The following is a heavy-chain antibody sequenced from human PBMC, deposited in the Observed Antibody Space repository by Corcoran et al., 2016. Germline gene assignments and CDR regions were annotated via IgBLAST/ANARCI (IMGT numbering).Heavy chain of an antibody. CDR3: ARDAGDNWNARLNYYCGMDG. D-gene: IGHD1-20*01. V-gene: IGHV1-18*01. CDR1: GYTFTSYG. J-gene: IGHJ6*01. Sequence: QVQLVQSGAEVKKPGASVKVSCKASGYTFTSYGISWVRQVPGQGLEWMGWISAYNGNTNYAQKLQGRVTMTTATSTSTAYMELRSLKSDDAAVYDCARDAGDNWNARLNYYCGMDGWGPGTTVTGSS. CDR2: ISAYNGNT.